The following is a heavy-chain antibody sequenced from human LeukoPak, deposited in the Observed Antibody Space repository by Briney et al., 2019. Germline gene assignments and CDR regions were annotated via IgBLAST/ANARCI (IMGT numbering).Heavy chain of an antibody. D-gene: IGHD3-10*01. V-gene: IGHV3-64*01. CDR2: ISSNGGST. CDR3: ARGRGAMVLYYYYYMDV. Sequence: PGGPLRLSCAASGFTFSSYAMHWVRQAPGKGLEYVSAISSNGGSTYYANSVKGRFTISRDNSKNTLYLQMGSMRAEDMAVYYCARGRGAMVLYYYYYMDVWGKGTTVTVSS. CDR1: GFTFSSYA. J-gene: IGHJ6*03.